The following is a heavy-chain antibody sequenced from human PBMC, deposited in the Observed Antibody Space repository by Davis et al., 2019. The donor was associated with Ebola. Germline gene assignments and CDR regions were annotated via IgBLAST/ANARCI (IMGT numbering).Heavy chain of an antibody. J-gene: IGHJ4*02. V-gene: IGHV4-39*02. CDR3: AREGATAHDYGDYVPPFDY. CDR2: IYYSGST. Sequence: MPSETLSLTCTVSGGSISSSSYYWGWIRQPPGKGLEWIGSIYYSGSTYYNPSLKSRVTISVDTSKNQFSLKLSSVTAADTAVYYCAREGATAHDYGDYVPPFDYWGQGTLVTVSS. CDR1: GGSISSSSYY. D-gene: IGHD4-17*01.